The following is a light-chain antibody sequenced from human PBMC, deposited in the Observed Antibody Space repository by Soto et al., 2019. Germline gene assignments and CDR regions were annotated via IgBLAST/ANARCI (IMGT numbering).Light chain of an antibody. J-gene: IGLJ3*02. CDR1: SSNIGAGYD. Sequence: QSVLTQPPSVSGAPGQRVTISCTGSSSNIGAGYDVHWYQQLPGTAPKLLIYGNSNRPSGVPDRFSGSKSGTSASLAITGLRAEDEADNYQSYNSSRGARVFGGGTKLTVL. CDR2: GNS. V-gene: IGLV1-40*01. CDR3: QSYNSSRGARV.